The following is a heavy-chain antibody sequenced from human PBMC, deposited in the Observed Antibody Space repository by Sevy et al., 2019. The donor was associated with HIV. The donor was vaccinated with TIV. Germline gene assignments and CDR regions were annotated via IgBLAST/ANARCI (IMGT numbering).Heavy chain of an antibody. Sequence: GGSLRLSCAGSGFSFSSYAMSWVRQAPGKGLEWVSTISSGGSRYSEDSVKGRFTISRDSSKNTLYLQMNSLRGEDTAVYYCARGQYSYGFLFDLWGQGTLVTVSS. CDR1: GFSFSSYA. CDR2: ISSGGSR. CDR3: ARGQYSYGFLFDL. J-gene: IGHJ4*02. V-gene: IGHV3-23*01. D-gene: IGHD5-18*01.